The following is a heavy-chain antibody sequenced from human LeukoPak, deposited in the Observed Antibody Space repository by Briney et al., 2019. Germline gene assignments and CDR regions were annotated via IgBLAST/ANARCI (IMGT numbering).Heavy chain of an antibody. V-gene: IGHV4-34*01. Sequence: PSETLSLTCAVYGGSFSGYYWSWIRQPPGKGLEWIGEINHSGSTNYNPSLKSRVTISVDTSKNQFSLKLSSVTAADTAVYYCARGLIYNVYYYGSGSYHPHWGQGTLVTVSS. J-gene: IGHJ4*02. CDR1: GGSFSGYY. CDR2: INHSGST. CDR3: ARGLIYNVYYYGSGSYHPH. D-gene: IGHD3-10*01.